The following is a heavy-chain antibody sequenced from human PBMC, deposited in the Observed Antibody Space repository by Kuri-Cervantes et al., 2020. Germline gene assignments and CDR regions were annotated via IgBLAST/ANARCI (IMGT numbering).Heavy chain of an antibody. CDR2: INHSGST. J-gene: IGHJ2*01. CDR1: GGSFSGYY. Sequence: SETLSLTCAVYGGSFSGYYWSWNRQPPGKGLEWIGEINHSGSTNYNPSLKSRVTISVDTSKNQFSLKLSSVTAADTAVYYCARDREYWYFDLWGRGTLVTVSS. CDR3: ARDREYWYFDL. V-gene: IGHV4-34*01.